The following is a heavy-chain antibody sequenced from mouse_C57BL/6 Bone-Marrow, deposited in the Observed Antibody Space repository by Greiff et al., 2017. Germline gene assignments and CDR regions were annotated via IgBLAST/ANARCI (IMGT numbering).Heavy chain of an antibody. Sequence: EVQLVESGGGLVKPGGSLKLSCAASGFTFSSYAMSWVRQTPEKRLEWVATISDGGSYTYYPDNVKGRFTISRDNAKNNLYLQMSHMKSDDKAMYYCARDAYYYGSPYYFDYWGQGTTLTVSA. CDR2: ISDGGSYT. CDR1: GFTFSSYA. V-gene: IGHV5-4*01. CDR3: ARDAYYYGSPYYFDY. J-gene: IGHJ2*01. D-gene: IGHD1-1*01.